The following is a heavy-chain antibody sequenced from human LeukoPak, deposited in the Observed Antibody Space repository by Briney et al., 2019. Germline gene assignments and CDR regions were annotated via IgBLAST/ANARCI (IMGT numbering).Heavy chain of an antibody. CDR1: GFTFSSCG. J-gene: IGHJ4*02. D-gene: IGHD5-18*01. V-gene: IGHV3-30*18. Sequence: GGSLRLSCAASGFTFSSCGMHWVRQAPGKGLEWVAVISYDGSNKYYADSVKGRFTISRDNSKNTLYLQMNSLRAEDTAVYYCAKDVRYSYGYFDYWGQGTLVTVSS. CDR3: AKDVRYSYGYFDY. CDR2: ISYDGSNK.